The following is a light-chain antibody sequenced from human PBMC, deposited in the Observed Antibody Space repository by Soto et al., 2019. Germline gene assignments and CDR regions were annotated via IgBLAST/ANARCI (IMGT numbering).Light chain of an antibody. V-gene: IGKV1-6*01. CDR2: TAS. CDR1: RYIRSD. Sequence: GDRVTITCRASRYIRSDLSWYQQRPGQAPKVLIYTASSLQSGVPSRFSGSGSGTDFTLAISSLQPEDSATYYCLQDINYPWTFGQGTKVDIK. J-gene: IGKJ1*01. CDR3: LQDINYPWT.